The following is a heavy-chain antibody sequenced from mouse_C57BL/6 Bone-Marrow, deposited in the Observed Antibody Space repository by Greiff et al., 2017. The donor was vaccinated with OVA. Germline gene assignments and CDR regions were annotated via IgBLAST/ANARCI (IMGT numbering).Heavy chain of an antibody. CDR1: GYTFTDYY. Sequence: VQLQQSGPELVKPGASVKISCKASGYTFTDYYINWVKQRPGQGLEWIGWIFTGSGSTYYNEKFKGKATLTVDKSSSTAYMLLSSLTSEDSAVYFCARCYYGSSYAMGYWGQGTSVTVSS. J-gene: IGHJ4*01. CDR2: IFTGSGST. D-gene: IGHD1-1*01. V-gene: IGHV1-75*01. CDR3: ARCYYGSSYAMGY.